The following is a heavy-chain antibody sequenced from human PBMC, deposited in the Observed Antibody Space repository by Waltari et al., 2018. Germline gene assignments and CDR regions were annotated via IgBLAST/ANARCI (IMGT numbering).Heavy chain of an antibody. J-gene: IGHJ5*02. D-gene: IGHD2-15*01. V-gene: IGHV1-69*01. CDR2: IIPIFGTA. CDR3: ARDQECSGGSCYFNWFDP. CDR1: GGTFSSYA. Sequence: QVQLVQSGAEVKKPGSSVKVSCKASGGTFSSYAISWVRQAPGQGLEWMGGIIPIFGTANYAQKFQGRVTITADESTSTAYMELSSLRSEDTAVYYCARDQECSGGSCYFNWFDPWGQGTLVTVSS.